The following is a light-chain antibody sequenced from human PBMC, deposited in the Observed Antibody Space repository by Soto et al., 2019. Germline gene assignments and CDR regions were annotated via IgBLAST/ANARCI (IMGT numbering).Light chain of an antibody. CDR3: QQRSYWPPLT. V-gene: IGKV3-11*01. Sequence: EVVLTQSPATLSLSPGERATLSCRASQSIDTYLAWYQQKPGQAPRLLIYDASNRATGIPARFSGSGSGTDFTITISSLEPEDFAVYYCQQRSYWPPLTFGGGTKVEIK. CDR1: QSIDTY. CDR2: DAS. J-gene: IGKJ4*01.